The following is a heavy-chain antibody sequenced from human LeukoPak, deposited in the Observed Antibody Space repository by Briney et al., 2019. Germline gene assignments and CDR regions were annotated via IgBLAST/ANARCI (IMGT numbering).Heavy chain of an antibody. D-gene: IGHD4-17*01. Sequence: ASVKLSCKASGYTFTGYYMRWVRQAPGQGLEWMGWINPNNGGTNYAQKFQGRVTMTRDTSISTAYMELSRLTSDDTAVYYCARDTGAVTTHFDYWGQGTLVTVSS. CDR3: ARDTGAVTTHFDY. V-gene: IGHV1-2*02. CDR2: INPNNGGT. CDR1: GYTFTGYY. J-gene: IGHJ4*02.